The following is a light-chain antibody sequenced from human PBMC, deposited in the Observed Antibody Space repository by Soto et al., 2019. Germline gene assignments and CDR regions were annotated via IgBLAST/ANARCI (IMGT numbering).Light chain of an antibody. V-gene: IGKV3-15*01. J-gene: IGKJ1*01. CDR2: GAS. CDR1: QSVATN. Sequence: EAVLTQSPATLSVSPGERATLSCRASQSVATNLAWYQQRPGQAPRLLIYGASKRAVGLPARFSGSGSGTEFTLPSTSLQSEDVAVYYCQQYNNWPQTFGQGTKVEIK. CDR3: QQYNNWPQT.